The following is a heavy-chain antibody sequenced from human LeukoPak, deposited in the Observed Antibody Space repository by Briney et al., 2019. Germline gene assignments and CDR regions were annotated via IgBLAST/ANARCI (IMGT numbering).Heavy chain of an antibody. CDR3: ACERSGGTWLDP. CDR1: ASCFITYH. Sequence: ASVKVSCKASASCFITYHMHCVPPAPGQGLEWVGMIDTSDGNTNYAQKFLDRVTMTRDTSTSTVYMELSGLRSYDTAVYYCACERSGGTWLDPWGQGTLVTVSS. J-gene: IGHJ5*02. D-gene: IGHD2-15*01. V-gene: IGHV1-46*01. CDR2: IDTSDGNT.